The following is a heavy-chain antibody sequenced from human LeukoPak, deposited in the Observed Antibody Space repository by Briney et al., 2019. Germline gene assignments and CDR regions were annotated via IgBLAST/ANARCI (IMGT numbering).Heavy chain of an antibody. CDR1: GFTFTNAW. CDR3: AKDGYPLGYCSSTSCPYYFNY. Sequence: GGSLRLSCVASGFTFTNAWMSWVRQAPGKGLEWVAVISYDGSDKYYADSVKGRFTISRDNSKNTLYLQMNSLRTEDTAVYYCAKDGYPLGYCSSTSCPYYFNYWGQGTLVTVSS. CDR2: ISYDGSDK. D-gene: IGHD2-2*01. V-gene: IGHV3-30*18. J-gene: IGHJ4*02.